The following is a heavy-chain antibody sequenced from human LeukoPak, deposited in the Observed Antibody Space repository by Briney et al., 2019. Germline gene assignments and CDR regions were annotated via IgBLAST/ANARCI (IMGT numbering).Heavy chain of an antibody. J-gene: IGHJ6*02. V-gene: IGHV3-7*01. Sequence: GGSLRLSCAASGFTFSSYWMSWVRQAPGKGLEWVANIKQDGSEKYYVDSVKGRFTISRDNAKNSLYLQMNSLRAEDTAVYYCARPQRSWVYYGMDVWGQGTTVTVSS. CDR2: IKQDGSEK. CDR3: ARPQRSWVYYGMDV. D-gene: IGHD1-26*01. CDR1: GFTFSSYW.